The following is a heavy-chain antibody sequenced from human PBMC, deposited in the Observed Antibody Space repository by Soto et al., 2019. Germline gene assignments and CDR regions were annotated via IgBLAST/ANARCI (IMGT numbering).Heavy chain of an antibody. CDR2: IWYDGSNK. Sequence: QVQLVESGGGVVQPGRSLRLSCAASGFTFSSYGMHWVRQAPGKGLEWVAIIWYDGSNKYYADSVKGRFTISRDNSKNTVYLQMNSLRAEDTAVYYCAREYGGSRGPSDYWGQGTLVTVSS. CDR1: GFTFSSYG. J-gene: IGHJ4*02. CDR3: AREYGGSRGPSDY. V-gene: IGHV3-33*01. D-gene: IGHD5-12*01.